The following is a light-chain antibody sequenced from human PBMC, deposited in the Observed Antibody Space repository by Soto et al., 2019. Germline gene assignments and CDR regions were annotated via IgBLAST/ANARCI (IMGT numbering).Light chain of an antibody. V-gene: IGLV2-8*01. CDR1: SSDVGGYNY. CDR2: EVS. J-gene: IGLJ2*01. CDR3: SSYAGSNNFGV. Sequence: QSVLTQPPSASGSPGQSVTISCTGTSSDVGGYNYVFWYQQHPGKAPKLMIYEVSKRHSGVPDRFSGSKSGNTASLTVSGLQAEDEADYYCSSYAGSNNFGVFGGGTKRTFL.